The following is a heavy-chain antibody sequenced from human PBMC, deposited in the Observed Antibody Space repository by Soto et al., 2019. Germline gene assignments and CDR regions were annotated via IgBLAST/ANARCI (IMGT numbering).Heavy chain of an antibody. CDR3: ARGRPSSGWYGAYYSYGMDV. V-gene: IGHV4-34*01. CDR2: INHSGST. J-gene: IGHJ6*02. D-gene: IGHD6-19*01. Sequence: PSETLSLTCAVYGGSFSGYYWSWIRQPPGKGLEWIGEINHSGSTNYNPSLKSRVTISVDTSKNQFSLKLSSVTAADTAVYYCARGRPSSGWYGAYYSYGMDVWGQGTTVTVYS. CDR1: GGSFSGYY.